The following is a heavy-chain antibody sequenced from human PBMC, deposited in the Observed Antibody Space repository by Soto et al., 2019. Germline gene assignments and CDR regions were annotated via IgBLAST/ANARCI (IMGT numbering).Heavy chain of an antibody. CDR3: ARERDYYGSGSYPDY. Sequence: AETLSLTCTVSGGSVSSGSYYCSWIRQPRGKGLEWIGYIYYSGSTNYNPSLKTRVTISVDTSKNQFSLKLSSVTAADTAVYYCARERDYYGSGSYPDYWGQGTLVTVS. CDR2: IYYSGST. J-gene: IGHJ4*02. D-gene: IGHD3-10*01. CDR1: GGSVSSGSYY. V-gene: IGHV4-61*01.